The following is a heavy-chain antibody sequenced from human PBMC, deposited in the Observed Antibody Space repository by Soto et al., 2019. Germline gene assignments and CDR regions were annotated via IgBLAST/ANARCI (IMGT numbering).Heavy chain of an antibody. D-gene: IGHD3-16*01. CDR3: ARIRGLGEVSPYFDH. CDR1: GGSFSGYY. Sequence: SETLSLTCAVYGGSFSGYYWSWIRQPPGKGLEWIGEINHSGSTNYNPSLKSRVTISVDTSKNQSSLRLRFVTAADTAVYYCARIRGLGEVSPYFDHWGQGALVTVSS. J-gene: IGHJ4*02. V-gene: IGHV4-34*01. CDR2: INHSGST.